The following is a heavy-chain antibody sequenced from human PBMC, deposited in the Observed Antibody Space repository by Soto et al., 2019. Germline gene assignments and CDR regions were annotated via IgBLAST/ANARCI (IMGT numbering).Heavy chain of an antibody. D-gene: IGHD6-19*01. Sequence: EVQLVESGGGLIQPGGSLRLSCAASGFAVSSKYMTWVRQAPGKGLEWVSVIYGGGTTYYADSVKGRFTIYRDTSKNTLYLQSSSLSAEDTAVYYCVQTTGWPGLESWGQGTLVTVSS. V-gene: IGHV3-53*01. CDR1: GFAVSSKY. J-gene: IGHJ4*02. CDR3: VQTTGWPGLES. CDR2: IYGGGTT.